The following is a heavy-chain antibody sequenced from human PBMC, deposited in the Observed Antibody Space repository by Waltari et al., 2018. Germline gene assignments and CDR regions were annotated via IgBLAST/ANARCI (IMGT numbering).Heavy chain of an antibody. V-gene: IGHV4-4*07. CDR1: GGSISSYY. Sequence: QVQLQESGPGLVKPSETLSLTCTVSGGSISSYYWSWIRQPAGKGQEWIGRVYTSGSTNYNPSLRSRVTISVDKSKNQFSLKLGPVTAADSAVYYCAGRRITKAFDIWGQGTMVTVSS. CDR3: AGRRITKAFDI. J-gene: IGHJ3*02. CDR2: VYTSGST. D-gene: IGHD3-10*01.